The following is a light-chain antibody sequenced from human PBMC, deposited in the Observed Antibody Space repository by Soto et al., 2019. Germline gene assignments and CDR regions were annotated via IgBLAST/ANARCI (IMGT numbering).Light chain of an antibody. J-gene: IGLJ1*01. Sequence: QSALAQPPAASGSPGQSVTISCTGTSRDVGGYEYVSWYQQHPGKAPKLIIYQVSQRPSGVPDRFSASKSGNTAALTVSVLQAEDEADYYCSSYAGKTVDVFGTGTKLTVL. V-gene: IGLV2-8*01. CDR2: QVS. CDR3: SSYAGKTVDV. CDR1: SRDVGGYEY.